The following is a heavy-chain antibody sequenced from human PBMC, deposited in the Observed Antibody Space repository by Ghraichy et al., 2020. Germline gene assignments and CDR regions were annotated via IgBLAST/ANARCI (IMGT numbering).Heavy chain of an antibody. CDR2: INHSGST. J-gene: IGHJ4*02. CDR1: GGSFSGYY. Sequence: SETLSLTCVVYGGSFSGYYWRWIRQPPGKGLEWIGEINHSGSTNYNPSLKSRVTISVDTSKEQFSLKLSSVTAADTAVYYCSRVSYDILTGYHVVLDFWGQGTLVTVSS. D-gene: IGHD3-9*01. V-gene: IGHV4-34*01. CDR3: SRVSYDILTGYHVVLDF.